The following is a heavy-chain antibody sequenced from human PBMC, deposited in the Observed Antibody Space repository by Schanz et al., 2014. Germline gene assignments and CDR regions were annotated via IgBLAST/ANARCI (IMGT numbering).Heavy chain of an antibody. J-gene: IGHJ3*02. Sequence: QVQLVQSGAEVKKPGASVKVSCKASGYTFTSHGISWVRQAPGQGHEWMGWITAYNGDTNYALKLQGSVTMTTDTSTSTAYMELRSLRSDDTALYYCTRAGYNYALSAFDIWGQGTMVTVSS. CDR3: TRAGYNYALSAFDI. D-gene: IGHD5-18*01. CDR2: ITAYNGDT. V-gene: IGHV1-18*01. CDR1: GYTFTSHG.